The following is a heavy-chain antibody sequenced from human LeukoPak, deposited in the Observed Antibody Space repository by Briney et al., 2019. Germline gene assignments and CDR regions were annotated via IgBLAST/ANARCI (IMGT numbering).Heavy chain of an antibody. J-gene: IGHJ4*02. V-gene: IGHV3-15*01. D-gene: IGHD2-21*01. CDR3: ITPLPYSAQ. Sequence: KSGGSLRLSCAASGFTFRTYAMSWVRQAPGKGLEWVGRIKPKTDGETTEYAAPVKDRFSISRDDSKSMMYLQMNSLKTEDTAVYYCITPLPYSAQGGQGTLVTVSS. CDR2: IKPKTDGETT. CDR1: GFTFRTYA.